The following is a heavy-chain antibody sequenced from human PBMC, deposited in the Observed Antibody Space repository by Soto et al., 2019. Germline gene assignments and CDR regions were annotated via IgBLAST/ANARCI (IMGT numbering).Heavy chain of an antibody. CDR1: GFTFSSYS. CDR3: ARDLVVPAAMSYYYYGMDV. D-gene: IGHD2-2*01. V-gene: IGHV3-21*01. Sequence: EVQLVESGGGLVKPGGSLRLSCAASGFTFSSYSMNWVRQAPGKGLEWVSSISSSSSYIYYADSVKGRFTISRDNAKNSLYLQMNSLRAEDTAVYYCARDLVVPAAMSYYYYGMDVWGQGTTVTFSS. J-gene: IGHJ6*02. CDR2: ISSSSSYI.